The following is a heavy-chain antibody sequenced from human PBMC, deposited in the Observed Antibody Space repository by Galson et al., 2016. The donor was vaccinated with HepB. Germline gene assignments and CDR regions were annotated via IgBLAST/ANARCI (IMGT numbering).Heavy chain of an antibody. CDR1: EFTVSDNY. Sequence: SEFTVSDNYMSWVRQAPGKGLEWVSLISGDGVTYYADSVKGRFTISRDHSDNSLYLQMNSLRAEDTAVYYCARRRGNTNFDYWGQGTLVTVSA. CDR2: ISGDGVT. D-gene: IGHD3-10*01. J-gene: IGHJ4*02. CDR3: ARRRGNTNFDY. V-gene: IGHV3-53*01.